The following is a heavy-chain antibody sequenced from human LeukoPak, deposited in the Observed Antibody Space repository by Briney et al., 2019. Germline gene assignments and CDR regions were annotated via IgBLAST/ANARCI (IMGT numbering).Heavy chain of an antibody. J-gene: IGHJ4*02. V-gene: IGHV4-59*08. CDR2: ISDIGRI. CDR3: AGHHPRNTVDF. Sequence: KASETLSLTCTVSGGSISSYYWSWIRQPPGKGLEWIAYISDIGRINYNPSLKSRVTISLDTSKNQFSLKLSSVTAADTAVYYCAGHHPRNTVDFWGQGTLVTVSS. D-gene: IGHD2/OR15-2a*01. CDR1: GGSISSYY.